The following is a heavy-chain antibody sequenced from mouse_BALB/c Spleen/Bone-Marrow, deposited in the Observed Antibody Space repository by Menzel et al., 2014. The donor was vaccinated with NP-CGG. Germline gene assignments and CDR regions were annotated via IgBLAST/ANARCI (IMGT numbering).Heavy chain of an antibody. J-gene: IGHJ2*01. V-gene: IGHV14-3*02. CDR3: ASYVYGYYFDY. Sequence: VQLQQSGAELVKPGASVKLSCTASGFNIKDTYMHWVKQRPDQGLEWIGRIDPANGNTKYDPKFQGKATITADTSSSTAYLQLSSLTSEDTAVYYCASYVYGYYFDYWGQGPTLTVSS. CDR1: GFNIKDTY. CDR2: IDPANGNT. D-gene: IGHD2-2*01.